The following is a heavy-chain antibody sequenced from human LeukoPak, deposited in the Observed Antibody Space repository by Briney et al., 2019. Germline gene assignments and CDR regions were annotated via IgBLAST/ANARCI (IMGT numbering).Heavy chain of an antibody. CDR2: ISAYNGNT. V-gene: IGHV1-18*01. CDR1: GYIFTNYG. CDR3: ARAGYSRFVDDLDY. J-gene: IGHJ4*02. D-gene: IGHD1-26*01. Sequence: ASVKVSCKAGGYIFTNYGINWVRQAPGQGLEWMGWISAYNGNTKYTQKLQDRVTITTDSSTSTAYMELKTLRSDDTAVYFCARAGYSRFVDDLDYWGQGTLVIVSS.